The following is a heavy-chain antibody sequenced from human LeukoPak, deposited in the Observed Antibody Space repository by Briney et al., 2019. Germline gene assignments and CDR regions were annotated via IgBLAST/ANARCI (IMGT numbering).Heavy chain of an antibody. CDR1: GFTFSSYS. J-gene: IGHJ4*02. CDR3: ARAGGKRYYFDY. D-gene: IGHD4-23*01. V-gene: IGHV3-21*01. CDR2: ISSSSSYI. Sequence: GVLRLSCAASGFTFSSYSMTWVRQAPGKGLEWVSSISSSSSYIYYADSVKGRFTISRDNAKNSLYLQMNSLRAEDTAVYYCARAGGKRYYFDYWGQGTLVTVSS.